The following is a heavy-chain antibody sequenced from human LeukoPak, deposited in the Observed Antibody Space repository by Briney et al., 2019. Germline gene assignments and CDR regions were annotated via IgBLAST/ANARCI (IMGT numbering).Heavy chain of an antibody. CDR2: ISGSGGST. J-gene: IGHJ4*02. CDR3: ASRNSSGWHWYFDY. Sequence: GGSLRLSCAASGFTFSSYAMSWVRQAPGKGLEWVSAISGSGGSTYYADSVKGRFTISRDNSKNTLYLQMDSLRAEDTAVYYCASRNSSGWHWYFDYWGQGTLVTVSS. D-gene: IGHD6-19*01. CDR1: GFTFSSYA. V-gene: IGHV3-23*01.